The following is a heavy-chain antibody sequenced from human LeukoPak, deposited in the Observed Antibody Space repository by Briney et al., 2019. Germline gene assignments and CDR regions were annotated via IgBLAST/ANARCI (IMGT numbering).Heavy chain of an antibody. V-gene: IGHV4-30-2*01. D-gene: IGHD5-18*01. Sequence: SETLSLTCAVSGGSISSGGYSWSWIRQPPGKGLEWIGYIYHSGSTYYNPSLKSRVTISVDRSKNQFSLELSSVTAADTAVYYCASGGYSYGYSGLGYWGQGTLVTVSS. CDR3: ASGGYSYGYSGLGY. CDR1: GGSISSGGYS. J-gene: IGHJ4*02. CDR2: IYHSGST.